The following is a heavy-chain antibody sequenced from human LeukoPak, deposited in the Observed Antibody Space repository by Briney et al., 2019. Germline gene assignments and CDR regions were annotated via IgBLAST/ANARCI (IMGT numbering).Heavy chain of an antibody. CDR1: GGSISSGSYY. D-gene: IGHD4-17*01. Sequence: SETLSLTCTVSGGSISSGSYYWSWLPPPAGLGLVWIGRIYTSGSTNHNPSLKSRVTISVDTSKNQFSLKRSSVTAADTAVYYCARENSYGDYIDYWGQGTLVTVSS. CDR2: IYTSGST. CDR3: ARENSYGDYIDY. V-gene: IGHV4-61*02. J-gene: IGHJ4*02.